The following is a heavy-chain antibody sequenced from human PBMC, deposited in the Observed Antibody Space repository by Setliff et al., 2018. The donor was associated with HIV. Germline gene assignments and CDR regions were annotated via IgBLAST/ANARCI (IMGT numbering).Heavy chain of an antibody. Sequence: PGESLKISCKGSAYSLATYWSGWISQMPGKSLAWMGNIYPGDSDTRYSPSFQGQVTISADKSINTGYLQWSSLKSSETAMYYCARRLDYNCLTGRNDAFNIWGQGTMVTVSS. V-gene: IGHV5-51*01. CDR3: ARRLDYNCLTGRNDAFNI. J-gene: IGHJ3*02. CDR2: IYPGDSDT. CDR1: AYSLATYW. D-gene: IGHD3-9*01.